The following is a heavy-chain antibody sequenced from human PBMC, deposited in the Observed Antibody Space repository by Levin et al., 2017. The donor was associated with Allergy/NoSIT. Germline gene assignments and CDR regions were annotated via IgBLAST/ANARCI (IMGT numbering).Heavy chain of an antibody. Sequence: GGSLRLSCKASGGTFSSYAISWVRQAPGQGLEWMGGIIPIFGTANYAQKFQGRVTITADKSTSTAYMELSSLRSEDTAVYYCARGGVFDRRFDPWGQGTLVTVSS. J-gene: IGHJ5*02. CDR3: ARGGVFDRRFDP. CDR2: IIPIFGTA. CDR1: GGTFSSYA. D-gene: IGHD3-16*01. V-gene: IGHV1-69*06.